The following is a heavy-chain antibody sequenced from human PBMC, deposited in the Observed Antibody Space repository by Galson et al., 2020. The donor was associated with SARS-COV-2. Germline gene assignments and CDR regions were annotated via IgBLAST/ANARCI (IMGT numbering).Heavy chain of an antibody. CDR1: GFTFSSYD. Sequence: GGSLRLSCAASGFTFSSYDMHWVRQATGKGLEWVSAIGTAGDTYYPGSVKGRFTISRENAKNSLYLQMNSLRAGDTAVYYCARADSSGYYYFFDYWGQGTLVTVSS. D-gene: IGHD3-22*01. CDR2: IGTAGDT. CDR3: ARADSSGYYYFFDY. J-gene: IGHJ4*02. V-gene: IGHV3-13*01.